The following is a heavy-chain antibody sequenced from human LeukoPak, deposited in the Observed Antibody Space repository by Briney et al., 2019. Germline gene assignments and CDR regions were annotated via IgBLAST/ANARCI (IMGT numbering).Heavy chain of an antibody. CDR1: GGSISSSSFY. CDR3: APFRGGAFDF. D-gene: IGHD3-16*01. V-gene: IGHV4-39*01. CDR2: IYYSGST. J-gene: IGHJ3*01. Sequence: PSETLSLTCTVSGGSISSSSFYWGWIRQPPGKGLGWIGSIYYSGSTYYNPSLKSRVTISVDTSRNEFSLRLSSVTAADTAVYYCAPFRGGAFDFWGRGTMVTVSS.